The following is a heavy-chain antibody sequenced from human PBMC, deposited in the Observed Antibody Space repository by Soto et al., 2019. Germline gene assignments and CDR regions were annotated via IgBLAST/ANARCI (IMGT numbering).Heavy chain of an antibody. CDR3: ARDVIGEQNDAFDI. CDR1: GYTFTGYY. V-gene: IGHV1-2*04. Sequence: QVQLVQSGAEVKKPGASVKVSCKASGYTFTGYYMHWVRQAPGQGLEWMGWTNPNSGDTNYAQKFQGWVTMTRDTSISTAYMELSRLRSDDTAVYYCARDVIGEQNDAFDISGHGTMVTVSP. D-gene: IGHD3-10*01. CDR2: TNPNSGDT. J-gene: IGHJ3*02.